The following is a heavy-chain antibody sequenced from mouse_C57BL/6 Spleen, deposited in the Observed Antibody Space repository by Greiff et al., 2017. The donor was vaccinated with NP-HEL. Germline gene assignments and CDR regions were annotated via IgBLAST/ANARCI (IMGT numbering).Heavy chain of an antibody. D-gene: IGHD1-1*01. Sequence: QVQLQQPGAELVRPGSSVKLSCKASGYTFTSYWMHWVKQRPIQGLEWIGNIDPSDSETHYNQKFKDKATLTVDKYYSTAYMQLSSLTSEDSAVYYCATTVVATGYFDYWGQGTTLTVSS. CDR2: IDPSDSET. J-gene: IGHJ2*01. CDR1: GYTFTSYW. V-gene: IGHV1-52*01. CDR3: ATTVVATGYFDY.